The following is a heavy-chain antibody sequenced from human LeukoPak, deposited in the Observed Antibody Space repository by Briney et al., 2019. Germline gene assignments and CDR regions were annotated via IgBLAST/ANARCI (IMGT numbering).Heavy chain of an antibody. CDR2: ISSSGSTI. D-gene: IGHD2-15*01. V-gene: IGHV3-11*01. J-gene: IGHJ6*02. Sequence: PGGSLRLSCAASGFTFSDYYMSWIRQAPGKGLEWVSYISSSGSTIYYADSVKGRFTISRDNAKNSLYLQMNSLRAEDTAVYYCARGSVVVVVAAIPRPYYYGMDVWGQGTTVTVSS. CDR3: ARGSVVVVVAAIPRPYYYGMDV. CDR1: GFTFSDYY.